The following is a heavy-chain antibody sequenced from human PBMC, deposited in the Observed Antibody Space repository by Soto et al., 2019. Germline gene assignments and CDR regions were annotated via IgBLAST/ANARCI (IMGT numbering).Heavy chain of an antibody. J-gene: IGHJ4*02. CDR1: GGMFDTYA. V-gene: IGHV1-69*06. Sequence: ASVKVSCKASGGMFDTYAISWVRQAPGQGLEWMGGVIPMFLKPNYAQKFQGRVTITADKSTNTVYMEMNSLMSEDTAVYYCVRGGGEMANPPPYLYWGQGTQVTVSS. CDR3: VRGGGEMANPPPYLY. CDR2: VIPMFLKP. D-gene: IGHD3-16*01.